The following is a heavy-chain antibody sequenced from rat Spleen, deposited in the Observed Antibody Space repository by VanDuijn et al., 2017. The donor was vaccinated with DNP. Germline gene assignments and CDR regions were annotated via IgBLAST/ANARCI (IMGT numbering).Heavy chain of an antibody. CDR3: AREDYGINY. V-gene: IGHV4-2*01. CDR1: GFNFNDYW. D-gene: IGHD1-11*01. J-gene: IGHJ2*01. CDR2: IKQDSTIV. Sequence: EVKLVESGGGLVQPGRSLKLSCAASGFNFNDYWMGWVRQAPGKGLEWMGEIKQDSTIVNHNPSLRERFTISRDNAQNTLYLQMSKLGSEDTAIYYCAREDYGINYWGQGVMVTVSS.